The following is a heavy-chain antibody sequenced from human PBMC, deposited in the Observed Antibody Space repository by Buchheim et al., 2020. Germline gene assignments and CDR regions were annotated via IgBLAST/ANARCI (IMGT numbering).Heavy chain of an antibody. D-gene: IGHD2-2*01. CDR2: IWYDGSNK. CDR3: AREVVVPAATGYYYYGMDV. V-gene: IGHV3-33*01. CDR1: GFTFSSYG. Sequence: QVQLVESGGGVVQPGRSLRLSCAASGFTFSSYGMHWVRQAPGKGLEWVAVIWYDGSNKYYADSVKGRFTISRDNPKNTLYLQMNSLRAEDTAVYYCAREVVVPAATGYYYYGMDVWGQGTT. J-gene: IGHJ6*02.